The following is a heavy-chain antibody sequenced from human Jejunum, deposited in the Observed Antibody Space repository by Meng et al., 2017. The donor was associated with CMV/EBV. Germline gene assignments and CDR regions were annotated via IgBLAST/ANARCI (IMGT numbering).Heavy chain of an antibody. V-gene: IGHV3-53*01. CDR2: LSTFGTT. D-gene: IGHD2-8*01. J-gene: IGHJ4*02. CDR3: AREKFCTPACSSVFDH. Sequence: SVSDNYMSWVRQAPGKGLEWVAGLSTFGTTSYADSVKGRFTFSRDSSKNTLYLQMDSLRAEDTAVYYCAREKFCTPACSSVFDHWGQGTLVTVSS. CDR1: SVSDNY.